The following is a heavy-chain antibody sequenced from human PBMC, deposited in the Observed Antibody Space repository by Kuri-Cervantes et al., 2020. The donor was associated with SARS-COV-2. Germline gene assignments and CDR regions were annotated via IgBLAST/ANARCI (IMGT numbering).Heavy chain of an antibody. J-gene: IGHJ4*02. CDR1: GITFSSYA. V-gene: IGHV3-23*01. D-gene: IGHD3-22*01. Sequence: GESLKISCAASGITFSSYAMSWVRQAPGKGLEWVSAITDDGGSTYHAGSVKGRFTISRDNAKNSLYLQMNSLRDEDTAVYYCAREGYYDSSGYFDYWGQGTLVTVSS. CDR2: ITDDGGST. CDR3: AREGYYDSSGYFDY.